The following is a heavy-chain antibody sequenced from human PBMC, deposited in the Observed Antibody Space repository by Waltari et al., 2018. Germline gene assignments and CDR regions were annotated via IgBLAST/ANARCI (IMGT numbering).Heavy chain of an antibody. CDR3: AREGIGAAAGFDY. CDR1: GGTFSSHA. J-gene: IGHJ4*02. Sequence: QVQLVQSGAEVKKPGSSVKVSCKASGGTFSSHAISWVRKAPGQGLEWRGGIIPIFGTANYAQKFQGRVTITTDESTSTAYMELSSLRSEDTAVYYCAREGIGAAAGFDYWGQGTLVTVSS. CDR2: IIPIFGTA. V-gene: IGHV1-69*05. D-gene: IGHD6-13*01.